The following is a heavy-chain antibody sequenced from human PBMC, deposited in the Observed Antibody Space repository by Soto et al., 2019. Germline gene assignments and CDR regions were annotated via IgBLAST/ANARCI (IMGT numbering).Heavy chain of an antibody. D-gene: IGHD4-4*01. J-gene: IGHJ4*02. CDR3: TILLPVTDY. Sequence: GGSLRLSCAASGFTFSNAWMNWVRQAPGKGLEWVGRIKSKTNSDATEYAASVKGRFTISRDDSKNTAYLQMNSLKTEDTAVYYCTILLPVTDYWGQGTLVTVSS. V-gene: IGHV3-15*07. CDR1: GFTFSNAW. CDR2: IKSKTNSDAT.